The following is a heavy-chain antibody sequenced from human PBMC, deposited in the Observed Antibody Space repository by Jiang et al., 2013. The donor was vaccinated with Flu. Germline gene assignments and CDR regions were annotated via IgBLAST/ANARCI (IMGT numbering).Heavy chain of an antibody. D-gene: IGHD2-15*01. CDR2: IWYDGSNK. J-gene: IGHJ6*02. CDR1: GFTFSSYG. Sequence: GGGVVQPGRSLRLSCAASGFTFSSYGMHWVRQAPGKGLEWVAVIWYDGSNKYYADSVKGRFTISRDNSKNTLYLQMNSLRAEDTAVYYCARDLGCSGGSCYFWVHYYYGMDVWGQGTTVTVSS. CDR3: ARDLGCSGGSCYFWVHYYYGMDV. V-gene: IGHV3-33*01.